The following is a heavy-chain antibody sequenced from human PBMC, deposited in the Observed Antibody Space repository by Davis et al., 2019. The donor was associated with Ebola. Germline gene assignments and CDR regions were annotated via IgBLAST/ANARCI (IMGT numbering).Heavy chain of an antibody. Sequence: PSETLSLTCTVSGGSISGYYWSWIRQPPGKGLEWIGYIYYSGSTYYNPSLKSRVTISVDTSKNQFSLKLSSVTAADTAVYYCARGADYYDSSGEFDFWGQGTLVTVSS. CDR2: IYYSGST. V-gene: IGHV4-59*12. CDR1: GGSISGYY. CDR3: ARGADYYDSSGEFDF. J-gene: IGHJ4*02. D-gene: IGHD3-22*01.